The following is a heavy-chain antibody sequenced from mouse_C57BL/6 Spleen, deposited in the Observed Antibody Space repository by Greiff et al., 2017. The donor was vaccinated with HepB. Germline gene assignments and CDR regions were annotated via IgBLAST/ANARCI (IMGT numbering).Heavy chain of an antibody. J-gene: IGHJ3*01. V-gene: IGHV1-66*01. Sequence: VQLQQSGPELVKPGASVKISCKASGYSFTSYYIHWVKQRPGQGLEWIGWIYPGSGNTKYNEKFKGKATLTADTSSSTAYMQLSSLTSEDSAVYYCARETLYSWFAYWGQGTRVTVSA. CDR1: GYSFTSYY. CDR3: ARETLYSWFAY. CDR2: IYPGSGNT. D-gene: IGHD2-1*01.